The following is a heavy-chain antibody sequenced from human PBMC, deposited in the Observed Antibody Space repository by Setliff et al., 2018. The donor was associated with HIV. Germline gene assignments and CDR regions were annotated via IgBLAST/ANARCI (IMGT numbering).Heavy chain of an antibody. CDR2: IYYSGST. CDR1: GGSISSYY. D-gene: IGHD2-21*01. V-gene: IGHV4-59*08. J-gene: IGHJ4*02. Sequence: PSETLSLTCTVSGGSISSYYWSWIRQPPGKGLEWIGYIYYSGSTNYNPSLKSRVTISVDTSKNQFSLKLSSVTASDTAVYYCARHNSQPYYFDYWGQGTLVTVSS. CDR3: ARHNSQPYYFDY.